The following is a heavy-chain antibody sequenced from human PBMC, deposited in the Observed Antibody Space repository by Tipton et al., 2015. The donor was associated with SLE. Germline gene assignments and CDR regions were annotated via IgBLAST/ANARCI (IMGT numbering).Heavy chain of an antibody. V-gene: IGHV4-38-2*02. CDR1: GYSISSGYY. D-gene: IGHD1-14*01. J-gene: IGHJ4*02. Sequence: TLSLTCAVSGYSISSGYYWGWIRQPPGKGLEWIGSIYHSGSTYYNPPLKSRVTISVDTSKNQFSLKLSSVTAADTAVYYCARDRNPRDFDYWGQGTLVTVSS. CDR2: IYHSGST. CDR3: ARDRNPRDFDY.